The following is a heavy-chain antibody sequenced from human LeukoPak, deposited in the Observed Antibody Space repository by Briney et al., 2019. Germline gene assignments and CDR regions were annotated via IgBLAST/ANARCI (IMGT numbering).Heavy chain of an antibody. CDR2: IKRDGREK. D-gene: IGHD4-23*01. CDR1: GCTFSTYW. J-gene: IGHJ4*02. CDR3: VRAGTVADY. V-gene: IGHV3-7*01. Sequence: PGGSLRLSCAASGCTFSTYWMSWVRQTPGKEVEWVANIKRDGREKHYIDSEKGRFTISRDNAKKSLYLQMNSLRVEDTAVYYCVRAGTVADYWGQGTQVTVS.